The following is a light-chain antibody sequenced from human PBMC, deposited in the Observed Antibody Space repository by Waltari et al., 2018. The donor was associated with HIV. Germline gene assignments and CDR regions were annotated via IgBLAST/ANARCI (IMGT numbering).Light chain of an antibody. V-gene: IGLV2-23*02. CDR2: EVT. J-gene: IGLJ3*02. CDR1: SSDVGSYNL. CDR3: CSYAGTSILV. Sequence: QSALTQPASVSGSPRQSITISCTGTSSDVGSYNLVSWYQQHPGKAPKLMIYEVTKRPSGVSNRCSGSKAGNTASLTIAGLQAEDEGDYHCCSYAGTSILVFGGGTKLTVL.